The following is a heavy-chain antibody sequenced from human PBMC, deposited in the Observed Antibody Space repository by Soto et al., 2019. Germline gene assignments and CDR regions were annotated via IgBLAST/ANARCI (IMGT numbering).Heavy chain of an antibody. CDR1: GACVSSEGYY. J-gene: IGHJ6*03. D-gene: IGHD6-19*01. V-gene: IGHV4-61*08. Sequence: TSETLSLTCTVSGACVSSEGYYWSWIRQPPGKGLEWSGYVYHSGVTNYNPSRKSRGTTSVDTSKKQVSLRLYSVPAADPGVYYCARLRRLAAVAHYYYHSMDVWGKGTTVTV. CDR3: ARLRRLAAVAHYYYHSMDV. CDR2: VYHSGVT.